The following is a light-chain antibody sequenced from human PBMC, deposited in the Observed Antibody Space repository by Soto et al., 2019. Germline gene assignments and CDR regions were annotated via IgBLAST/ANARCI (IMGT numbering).Light chain of an antibody. V-gene: IGKV3-20*01. J-gene: IGKJ4*01. CDR2: GAS. CDR1: QSVSSSY. Sequence: EIVLTQSPGTLSLSPGERADLSCRASQSVSSSYLAWYQQKPGQAPRLLIHGASNRATGIPDRFIGSGSGTDFTLTVTKLEPEDFAVYYCQQYNKWPLTFGGGTKVEIK. CDR3: QQYNKWPLT.